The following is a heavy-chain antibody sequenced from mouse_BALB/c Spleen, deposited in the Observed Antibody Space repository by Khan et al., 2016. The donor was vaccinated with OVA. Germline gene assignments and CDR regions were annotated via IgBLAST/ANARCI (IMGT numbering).Heavy chain of an antibody. CDR1: GYIFTNYI. Sequence: QVQLQQSGAELARPGASVKMSCKASGYIFTNYIMHWVKQRPGQGLEWIGDINPSNDSSNYNQNFKDKATLTADKSSSTASLQLSSLTSEDSAVYYCARGVYGGFGYWGQGTLVTVSA. V-gene: IGHV1-4*01. D-gene: IGHD1-1*02. CDR2: INPSNDSS. CDR3: ARGVYGGFGY. J-gene: IGHJ3*01.